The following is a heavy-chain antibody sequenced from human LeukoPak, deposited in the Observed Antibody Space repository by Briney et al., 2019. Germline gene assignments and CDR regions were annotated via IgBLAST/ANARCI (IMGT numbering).Heavy chain of an antibody. J-gene: IGHJ3*02. CDR2: INPNSGGT. D-gene: IGHD5-18*01. V-gene: IGHV1-2*06. CDR3: AREYSYGHGAFDI. Sequence: RASVKVSCRASGYTFTGYYMHWVRQAPGQGLEWMGRINPNSGGTNYAQKFQGRVDMTRDTSISTAYMELSRLRSDDTAVYYCAREYSYGHGAFDIWGQGTMVTVPS. CDR1: GYTFTGYY.